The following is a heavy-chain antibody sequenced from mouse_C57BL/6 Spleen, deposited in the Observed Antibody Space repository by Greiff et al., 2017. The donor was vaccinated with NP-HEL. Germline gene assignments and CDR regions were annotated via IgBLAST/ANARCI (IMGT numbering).Heavy chain of an antibody. V-gene: IGHV5-17*01. CDR3: ARSTGVNFDY. D-gene: IGHD4-1*02. CDR2: ISSGSSTI. CDR1: GFTFSDYG. J-gene: IGHJ2*01. Sequence: EVMLVESGGGLVKPGGSLKLSCAASGFTFSDYGMHWVRQAPEKGLEWVAYISSGSSTIYYADTVKGRFTISRDNAKNTLFLQMTSLRSEDTAMYYCARSTGVNFDYWGQGTTLTVSS.